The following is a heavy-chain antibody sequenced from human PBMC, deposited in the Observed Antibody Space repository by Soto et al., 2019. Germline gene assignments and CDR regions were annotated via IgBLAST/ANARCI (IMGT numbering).Heavy chain of an antibody. V-gene: IGHV1-18*01. CDR3: ARINFNLWSSYYKGDWFDP. CDR2: ISSGNA. CDR1: GYSFTSYG. Sequence: QIQLVQSGAEVKKPGASVKVSCKAAGYSFTSYGITWVRQAPGQGLEWMGWISSGNANYAQKFQGRVTMTTDTPTSTTYMELRSMRSDDTAGYYRARINFNLWSSYYKGDWFDPWGQGTLVTVSS. D-gene: IGHD3-3*01. J-gene: IGHJ5*02.